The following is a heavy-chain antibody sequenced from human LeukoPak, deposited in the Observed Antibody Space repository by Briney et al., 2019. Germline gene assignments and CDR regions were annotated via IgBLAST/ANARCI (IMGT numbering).Heavy chain of an antibody. CDR3: ARLTKLPATDNFYYYYGMDV. CDR2: IYHSGST. D-gene: IGHD2-2*01. CDR1: GGSISSSNW. J-gene: IGHJ6*02. V-gene: IGHV4-4*02. Sequence: SETLSLTCAVSGGSISSSNWWSWVRQPPGKGLEWIGEIYHSGSTNYNPSLKSRVTISVDKSKNQFSLKLSSVTAADTAVYYCARLTKLPATDNFYYYYGMDVWGQGTTVTVSS.